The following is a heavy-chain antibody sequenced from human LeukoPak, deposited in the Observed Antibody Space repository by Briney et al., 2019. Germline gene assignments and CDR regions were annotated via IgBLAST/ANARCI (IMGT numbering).Heavy chain of an antibody. CDR1: GYTFSSNG. J-gene: IGHJ4*02. V-gene: IGHV3-23*01. D-gene: IGHD3-16*01. CDR2: INVAGDNT. Sequence: GGSLRLSCAASGYTFSSNGLTWVRKAPGKGLEWISTINVAGDNTFYAETVKGRFTISRDNSKNTLYLQMHNLRAEDTAIYYCAKVSVCYGCYLAYWGQGTLVTVS. CDR3: AKVSVCYGCYLAY.